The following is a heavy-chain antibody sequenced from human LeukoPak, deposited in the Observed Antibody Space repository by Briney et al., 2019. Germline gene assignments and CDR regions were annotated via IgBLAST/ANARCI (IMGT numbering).Heavy chain of an antibody. J-gene: IGHJ5*02. Sequence: PSETLSLTCTVSGGSISSYYWSWIRQPAGKGLEWIGRIYTSGSTNYNPSLKSRVTISLDTSKNQFSLKLTSVTAADTAVYYCARGGGDWRDTWIDPWGQGTLVTVSS. V-gene: IGHV4-4*07. D-gene: IGHD2-21*01. CDR3: ARGGGDWRDTWIDP. CDR2: IYTSGST. CDR1: GGSISSYY.